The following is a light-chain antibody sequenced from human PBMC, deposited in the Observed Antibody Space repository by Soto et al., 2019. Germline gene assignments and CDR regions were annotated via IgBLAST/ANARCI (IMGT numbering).Light chain of an antibody. J-gene: IGLJ2*01. Sequence: QSALPQPASMSGSPGQSITISCTGTSNDVGGYNYVSWYQQHPGKAPKLMIYDVSNRPSGVSNRFSGSKSGNTASLTISGLQAEDEADYYCSSYTSSSTVVFGGGTKLTVL. CDR2: DVS. CDR3: SSYTSSSTVV. V-gene: IGLV2-14*01. CDR1: SNDVGGYNY.